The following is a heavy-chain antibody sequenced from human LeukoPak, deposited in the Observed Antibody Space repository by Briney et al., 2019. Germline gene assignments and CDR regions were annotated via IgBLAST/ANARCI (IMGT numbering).Heavy chain of an antibody. V-gene: IGHV3-23*01. CDR2: ISSSGGTT. CDR1: GFTFSSYA. D-gene: IGHD1-26*01. CDR3: AKEDPGATFDY. Sequence: GGSLRLSCVASGFTFSSYAMNWVRQAPGKGLEWVSGISSSGGTTYYADSVKGRFTISRDNSKNTLYLQMNSLRGEDTAVYYCAKEDPGATFDYWGQGTLVTVSS. J-gene: IGHJ4*02.